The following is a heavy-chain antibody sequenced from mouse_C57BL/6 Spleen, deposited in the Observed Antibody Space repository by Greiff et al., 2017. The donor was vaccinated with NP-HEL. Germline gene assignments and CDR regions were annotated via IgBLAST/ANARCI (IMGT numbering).Heavy chain of an antibody. CDR1: GYTFTSYW. J-gene: IGHJ2*01. Sequence: VQLQQPGAELVKPGASVKMSCKASGYTFTSYWITWVKQRPGQGLEWIGDIYPGSGSTNYNEKFKSKATLTVDKSSSTAYMQLSILTSEDSAVYYCARGDSSGYVGYFDYWGQGTTLTVSS. D-gene: IGHD3-2*02. CDR3: ARGDSSGYVGYFDY. V-gene: IGHV1-55*01. CDR2: IYPGSGST.